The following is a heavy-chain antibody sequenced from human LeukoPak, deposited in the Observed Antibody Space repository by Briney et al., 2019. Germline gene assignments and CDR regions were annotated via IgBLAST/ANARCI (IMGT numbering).Heavy chain of an antibody. CDR3: ARRLWFGEPCCYFDY. D-gene: IGHD3-10*01. V-gene: IGHV3-74*03. CDR1: GFTFSNYW. Sequence: PGRSLRLSCSASGFTFSNYWMHWVRQAPGKGLMWVSRIYGDGSSTTYADSVKGRFTISRDNAKNTLYLQMNSLRVEDTAVYYCARRLWFGEPCCYFDYWGQGTLVTVSS. CDR2: IYGDGSST. J-gene: IGHJ4*02.